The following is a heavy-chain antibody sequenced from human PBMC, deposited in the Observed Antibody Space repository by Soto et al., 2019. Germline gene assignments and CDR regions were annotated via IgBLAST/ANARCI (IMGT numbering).Heavy chain of an antibody. V-gene: IGHV4-34*01. CDR1: GGSFSGYY. J-gene: IGHJ5*02. Sequence: QVQLQQWGAGLLKPSETLSLTCAVYGGSFSGYYWSWIRQPPGKGLEWIGEINHSGSTNYNPSLKNRVTISVDTSKNQFSLKLSSVTAADTAVYYCARGSLTLWFGEMAWFDPWGQGTLVTVSS. D-gene: IGHD3-10*01. CDR3: ARGSLTLWFGEMAWFDP. CDR2: INHSGST.